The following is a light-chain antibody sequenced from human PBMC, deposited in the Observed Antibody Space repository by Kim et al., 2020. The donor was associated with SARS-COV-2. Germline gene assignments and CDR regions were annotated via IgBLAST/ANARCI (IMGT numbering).Light chain of an antibody. Sequence: ASVGHIVTITLRASQSISSYLNWIPHKPGKAPKLLIHAASTLHSDVPSRFSGRGSGTDRTLTMISHQPEDIATYSCQQSDSTPIFFGQDTRLEI. CDR1: QSISSY. CDR2: AAS. V-gene: IGKV1-39*01. J-gene: IGKJ5*01. CDR3: QQSDSTPIF.